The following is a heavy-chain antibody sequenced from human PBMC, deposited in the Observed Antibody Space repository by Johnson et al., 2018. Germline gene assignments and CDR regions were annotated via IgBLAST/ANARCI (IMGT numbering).Heavy chain of an antibody. V-gene: IGHV1-69*12. J-gene: IGHJ4*02. CDR2: IIPISGTT. D-gene: IGHD3-16*01. CDR3: AGDSPRTHDRGVYSDRY. CDR1: GDTFRRYA. Sequence: QVQLVQSGSEVKQPGSSVKVSCKASGDTFRRYAISWVRQAPGQGLEWMGGIIPISGTTNYVQKFQGRVTITADESTSTAYMELRSLRSEDTAVYYCAGDSPRTHDRGVYSDRYWGQGTLVTVSS.